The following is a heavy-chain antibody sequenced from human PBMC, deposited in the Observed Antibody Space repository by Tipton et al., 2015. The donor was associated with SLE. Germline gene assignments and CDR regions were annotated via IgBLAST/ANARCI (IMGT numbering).Heavy chain of an antibody. V-gene: IGHV4-39*07. CDR1: GGSLSSSSYY. CDR2: IYYSGST. Sequence: TLSLTCTVSGGSLSSSSYYWGWIRQPPGKGLEWIANIYYSGSTYYNPSLKSRVTISVDTSKNQFSLKLSSVTAADTAVYYCARDRVEYSSSDYWGQGTLVTVSS. CDR3: ARDRVEYSSSDY. J-gene: IGHJ4*02. D-gene: IGHD6-13*01.